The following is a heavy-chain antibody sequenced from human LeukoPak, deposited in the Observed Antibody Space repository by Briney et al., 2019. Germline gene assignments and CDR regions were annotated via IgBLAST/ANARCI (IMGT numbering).Heavy chain of an antibody. Sequence: TGGSLRLSCAASGFTFSNAWMSWVRQAPGKGLEWVGRIKSKTDGGTTDYAAPVKGRFTISRDDSKNMMYLQMNSLKTEDTAVYYCTTDSSRKLWYGEFVYGTVDWGQGTLVTVPS. CDR2: IKSKTDGGTT. J-gene: IGHJ4*02. D-gene: IGHD3-10*01. V-gene: IGHV3-15*01. CDR1: GFTFSNAW. CDR3: TTDSSRKLWYGEFVYGTVD.